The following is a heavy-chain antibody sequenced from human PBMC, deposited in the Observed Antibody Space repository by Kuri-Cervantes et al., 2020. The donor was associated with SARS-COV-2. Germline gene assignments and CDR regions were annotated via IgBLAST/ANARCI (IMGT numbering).Heavy chain of an antibody. CDR3: ARDYGPYYVGACTLDKADAFDI. J-gene: IGHJ3*02. D-gene: IGHD2-21*01. CDR2: INWNGGST. V-gene: IGHV3-20*04. CDR1: GFTFDGYG. Sequence: GESLKISCAASGFTFDGYGMSWVRQAPGKGLGWVSGINWNGGSTGYADSVKGRFTISRDNAKNSLYLQMSSLRAEDTAVYYCARDYGPYYVGACTLDKADAFDIWGQGTMVTVSS.